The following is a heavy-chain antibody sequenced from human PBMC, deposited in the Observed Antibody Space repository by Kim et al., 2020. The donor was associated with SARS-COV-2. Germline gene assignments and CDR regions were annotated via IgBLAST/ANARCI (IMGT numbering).Heavy chain of an antibody. V-gene: IGHV3-21*01. D-gene: IGHD5-12*01. J-gene: IGHJ4*02. CDR3: AGGSGGGYVLD. CDR2: I. Sequence: IYYADSVKGRYTIARDNAKNSLYLQMNSLRAEDTAVYYCAGGSGGGYVLDGGQGTLGTVSS.